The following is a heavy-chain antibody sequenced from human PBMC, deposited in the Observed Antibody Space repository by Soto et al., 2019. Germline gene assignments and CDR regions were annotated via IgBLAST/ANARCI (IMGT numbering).Heavy chain of an antibody. CDR3: AKRRGAGGHFDY. J-gene: IGHJ4*02. CDR2: INADGSGT. V-gene: IGHV3-74*01. CDR1: GFTFSVYW. Sequence: GGSLRLSCAASGFTFSVYWMFWVRQVPGKGLEWVSRINADGSGTTYADAVKGRFTISRDNSKNTLSLQMNSLTAEDTAVYFCAKRRGAGGHFDYWGQGALVTVSS. D-gene: IGHD2-15*01.